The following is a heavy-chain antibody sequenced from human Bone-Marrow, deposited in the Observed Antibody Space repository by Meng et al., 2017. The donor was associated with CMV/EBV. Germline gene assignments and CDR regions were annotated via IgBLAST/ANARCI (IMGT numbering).Heavy chain of an antibody. J-gene: IGHJ6*02. D-gene: IGHD2-2*01. Sequence: SVKVSCKASGGTFSSYAISWVRQAPGQGLEWMGGIIPIFGTANYAQKFQGRVTITTDESTSTAYMELSSLRSEDTAVYYCARDGIVVVPAAPMDYYYYGMDVWGQGTTVTVSS. V-gene: IGHV1-69*05. CDR2: IIPIFGTA. CDR3: ARDGIVVVPAAPMDYYYYGMDV. CDR1: GGTFSSYA.